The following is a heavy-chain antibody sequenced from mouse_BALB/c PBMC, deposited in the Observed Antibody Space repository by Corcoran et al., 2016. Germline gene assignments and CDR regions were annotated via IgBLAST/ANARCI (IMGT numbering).Heavy chain of an antibody. Sequence: QIQLVQSGPELKKPGETVKISCKASGYTFTNYGMNWVKQAPGKGLKWMGWINTYTGEPTYADDFKGRFAFSLETSAITAYLQINNLKNEDTATYFCARRYGSEGFAYWGQGTLVTVSA. V-gene: IGHV9-3-1*01. CDR3: ARRYGSEGFAY. J-gene: IGHJ3*01. D-gene: IGHD2-2*01. CDR1: GYTFTNYG. CDR2: INTYTGEP.